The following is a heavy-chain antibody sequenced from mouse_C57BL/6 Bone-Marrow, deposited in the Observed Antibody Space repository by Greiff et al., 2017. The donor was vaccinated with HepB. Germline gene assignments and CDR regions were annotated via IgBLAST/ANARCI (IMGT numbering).Heavy chain of an antibody. J-gene: IGHJ2*01. Sequence: VQLKESGGGLVKPGGSLKLSCAASGFTFSDYGMHWVRQAPEKGLEWVAYISSGRSTIYYADTVKGRFTIPRDKAKNTLFLQMTSLRSEDTAMYYCASQYYGSSLFDYWGQGTTLTVSS. CDR2: ISSGRSTI. D-gene: IGHD1-1*01. CDR3: ASQYYGSSLFDY. CDR1: GFTFSDYG. V-gene: IGHV5-17*01.